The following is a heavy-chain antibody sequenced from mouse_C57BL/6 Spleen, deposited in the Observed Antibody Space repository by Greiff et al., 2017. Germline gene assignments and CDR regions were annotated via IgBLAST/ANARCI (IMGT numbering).Heavy chain of an antibody. Sequence: EVKLVESGGGLVQPKGSLKLSCAASGFSFNTYAMNWVRQAPGKGLEWVARIRSKSNNYATYYADSVKDRFTISRDDSESMLYLQMNNLKTEDTAMYYCVRQESLTTVVATEYAMDYWGQGTSVTVSS. J-gene: IGHJ4*01. CDR2: IRSKSNNYAT. D-gene: IGHD1-1*01. V-gene: IGHV10-1*01. CDR1: GFSFNTYA. CDR3: VRQESLTTVVATEYAMDY.